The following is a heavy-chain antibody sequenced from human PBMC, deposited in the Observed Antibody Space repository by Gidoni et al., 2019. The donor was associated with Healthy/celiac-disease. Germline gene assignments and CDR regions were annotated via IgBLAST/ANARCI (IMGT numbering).Heavy chain of an antibody. J-gene: IGHJ4*02. CDR3: ARDTLASCDY. D-gene: IGHD3-16*01. Sequence: LEWVSSISSSSSYIYYADSVKGRFTISRDNAKNSLYLQMNSLRAEDTAVYYCARDTLASCDYWGQGTLVTVSS. CDR2: ISSSSSYI. V-gene: IGHV3-21*01.